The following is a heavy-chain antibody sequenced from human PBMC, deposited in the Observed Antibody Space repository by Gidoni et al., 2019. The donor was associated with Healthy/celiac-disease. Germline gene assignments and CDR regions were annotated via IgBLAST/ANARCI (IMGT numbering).Heavy chain of an antibody. CDR3: ARWIAVAGRISGYFDY. CDR1: GFTFSRYG. D-gene: IGHD6-19*01. Sequence: QVQLVESGGGVVQPGRSLRLSCAASGFTFSRYGMHWVRQAPGKGLEWVAVISYDGSNKYYADSVKGRFTISRDNSKNTLYLQMNSLRAEDTAVYYCARWIAVAGRISGYFDYWGQGTLVTVSS. V-gene: IGHV3-30*03. CDR2: ISYDGSNK. J-gene: IGHJ4*02.